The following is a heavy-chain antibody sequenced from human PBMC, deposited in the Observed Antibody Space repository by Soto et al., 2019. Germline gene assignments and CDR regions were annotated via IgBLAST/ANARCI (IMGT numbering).Heavy chain of an antibody. D-gene: IGHD3-10*01. CDR3: VRDTDTGGFDP. CDR2: INAGNGNT. CDR1: GYTFTGYA. Sequence: ASVKVSCKASGYTFTGYAMHWVRQAPGQRLEWMGWINAGNGNTKYSQKFQGRVTITRDTSASTAYMELSSLRSDDTAVDYCVRDTDTGGFDPWGQGTLVTVSS. V-gene: IGHV1-3*01. J-gene: IGHJ5*02.